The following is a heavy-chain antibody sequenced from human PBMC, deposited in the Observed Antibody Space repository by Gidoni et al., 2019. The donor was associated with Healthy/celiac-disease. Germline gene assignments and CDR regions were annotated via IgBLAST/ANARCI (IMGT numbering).Heavy chain of an antibody. D-gene: IGHD6-13*01. Sequence: QVQLVQSGAEVKKPGASVKVSCKASGYTFTSYYMHWVRQAPGQGLEWMGIINPSGGSTSYAQKFQGRVTMTRDTSTSTVYMELSSLRSEDTAVYYCARVNPHVSYSSSWYYPYYGMDVWGQGTTVTVSS. CDR3: ARVNPHVSYSSSWYYPYYGMDV. CDR1: GYTFTSYY. CDR2: INPSGGST. J-gene: IGHJ6*02. V-gene: IGHV1-46*03.